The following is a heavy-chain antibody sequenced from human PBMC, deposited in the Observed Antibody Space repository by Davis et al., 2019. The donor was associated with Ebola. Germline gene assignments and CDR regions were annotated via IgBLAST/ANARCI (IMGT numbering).Heavy chain of an antibody. Sequence: PGGSLRLSCAASGFTFSSYWMSWVRQAPGKGLEWVANIKQDGSEKYYVDSVKGRFTISRDNAENSLYLQMNSLRAEDTAVYYCTRDAGHYYDYDYWGQGTLVTVSS. V-gene: IGHV3-7*01. CDR2: IKQDGSEK. CDR3: TRDAGHYYDYDY. CDR1: GFTFSSYW. D-gene: IGHD3-22*01. J-gene: IGHJ4*02.